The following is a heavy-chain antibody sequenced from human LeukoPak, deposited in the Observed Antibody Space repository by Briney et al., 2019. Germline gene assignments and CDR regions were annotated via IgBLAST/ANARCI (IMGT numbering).Heavy chain of an antibody. CDR3: TGETYYFDH. CDR2: IKKDGSEK. Sequence: GGSLRLSCAASQLTFSNYCMTWVRQGPGKGLEWVATIKKDGSEKYYVDSVKGRFTISRDNAENSLYLHMNNLRAEDTAMYYCTGETYYFDHWGQGALVTVSS. J-gene: IGHJ4*02. CDR1: QLTFSNYC. V-gene: IGHV3-7*04.